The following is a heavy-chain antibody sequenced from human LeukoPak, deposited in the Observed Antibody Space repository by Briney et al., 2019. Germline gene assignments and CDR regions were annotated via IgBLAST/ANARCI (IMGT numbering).Heavy chain of an antibody. CDR2: ISYDGSNK. D-gene: IGHD2-2*01. CDR1: GFTFSSYG. Sequence: GRSLRLSCAASGFTFSSYGMHWVRQAPGKGLEWVAVISYDGSNKYYADSVKGRFTISRDNSKNTLYLQMNSLRAEDTAVYYCAKDAGEYQLLIDYWGQGTLVTVSS. J-gene: IGHJ4*02. CDR3: AKDAGEYQLLIDY. V-gene: IGHV3-30*18.